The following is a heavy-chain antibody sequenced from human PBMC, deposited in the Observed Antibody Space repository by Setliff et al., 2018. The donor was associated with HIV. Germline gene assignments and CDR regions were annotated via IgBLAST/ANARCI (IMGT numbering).Heavy chain of an antibody. CDR3: ARDNVETGGSGYAFDY. CDR1: GGSISSVNYY. D-gene: IGHD3-22*01. V-gene: IGHV4-31*03. CDR2: ITQSGST. J-gene: IGHJ4*02. Sequence: PSETLSLTCTVSGGSISSVNYYWSWIRQHPGKGLEWIGYITQSGSTYYNPSLKSRATLSLGTSKNQFSLRLSSVTAADTAVYYCARDNVETGGSGYAFDYWGQGALVTVSS.